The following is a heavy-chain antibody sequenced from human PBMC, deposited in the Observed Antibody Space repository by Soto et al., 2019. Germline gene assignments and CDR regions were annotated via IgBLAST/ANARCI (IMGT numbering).Heavy chain of an antibody. V-gene: IGHV4-59*01. CDR3: ARDLGREGYSGYDPIGY. CDR2: IHYSGST. CDR1: GGSISSYY. Sequence: SETLSLTCKVSGGSISSYYWNWIRQPPGKGLEWIGYIHYSGSTKYNPSLKSRVTISVDTSKNQFSLKLSSVTAADTAVYYCARDLGREGYSGYDPIGYCGQGTLVTVSS. J-gene: IGHJ4*02. D-gene: IGHD5-12*01.